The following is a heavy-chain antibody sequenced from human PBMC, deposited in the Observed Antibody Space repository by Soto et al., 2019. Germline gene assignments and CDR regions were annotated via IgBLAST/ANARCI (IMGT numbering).Heavy chain of an antibody. V-gene: IGHV1-18*01. J-gene: IGHJ4*02. D-gene: IGHD6-13*01. Sequence: QVQLVQSGAEVKTPGASVKVSCKASGYTFTTYGISWVRQAPGQGLEWMGWISAYCGSTKFAQKLQGRVTMTTDTSTTTAYMELRSLTSDDTAVYYCARDFTKSSSWPYYFDYWGQGTLVTVSS. CDR3: ARDFTKSSSWPYYFDY. CDR2: ISAYCGST. CDR1: GYTFTTYG.